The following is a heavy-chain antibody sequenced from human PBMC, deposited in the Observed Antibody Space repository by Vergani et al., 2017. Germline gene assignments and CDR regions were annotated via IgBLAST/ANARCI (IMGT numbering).Heavy chain of an antibody. J-gene: IGHJ4*02. CDR3: AGGRRGIATATYYFDY. Sequence: EVRLVESGGGLLQPGGSLRLSCAASGFTFNTYEMNWVRQAPGKGLEWVSYISISGSTIYYADSVKGRFTISRDNAKNSLYLQMNRLRAEDTAIYYCAGGRRGIATATYYFDYWGQGTLVTVSS. CDR1: GFTFNTYE. D-gene: IGHD6-13*01. V-gene: IGHV3-48*03. CDR2: ISISGSTI.